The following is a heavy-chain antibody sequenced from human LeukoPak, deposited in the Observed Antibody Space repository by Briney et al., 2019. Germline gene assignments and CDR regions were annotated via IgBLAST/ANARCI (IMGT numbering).Heavy chain of an antibody. D-gene: IGHD3-10*01. CDR1: GGTFSSYA. J-gene: IGHJ3*02. CDR2: IIPILGIA. CDR3: AREGYYGSGSYYPSAFDI. Sequence: ASVKVSCKASGGTFSSYAISWVRQAPGQGLEWMGRIIPILGIANYAQKFQGRVTITADKSTSKAYMELSSLRSEDTAVYYCAREGYYGSGSYYPSAFDIWGQGTMVTVSS. V-gene: IGHV1-69*04.